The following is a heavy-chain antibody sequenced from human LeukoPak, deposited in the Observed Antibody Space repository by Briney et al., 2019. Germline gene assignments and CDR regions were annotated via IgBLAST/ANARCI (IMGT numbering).Heavy chain of an antibody. CDR1: GFTFSAYS. CDR3: ARDLGENIFGWYYYYYMDV. J-gene: IGHJ6*03. CDR2: ITRPGTTT. V-gene: IGHV3-48*04. D-gene: IGHD3-10*01. Sequence: PGESLRLSCATSGFTFSAYSLSWVRQAPGKGLEWVSHITRPGTTTYYAESVRGRFTISRDNAKNSLYLQMNSLRAEDTAVYYCARDLGENIFGWYYYYYMDVWGKGTTVTVSS.